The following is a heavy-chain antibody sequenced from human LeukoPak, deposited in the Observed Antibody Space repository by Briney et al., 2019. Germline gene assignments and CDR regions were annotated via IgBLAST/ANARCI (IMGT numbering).Heavy chain of an antibody. D-gene: IGHD1-26*01. CDR2: ISSSSTTV. Sequence: GGSLRLSCAASGFTFTDHFMSWIRQAPGKGLEWVSYISSSSTTVDYADSVRGRFTISRDNARNALYLEMNSLRAEDTAVYYCARDPLRYSGILPDAFHIWGQGTMVTVSS. J-gene: IGHJ3*02. V-gene: IGHV3-11*01. CDR1: GFTFTDHF. CDR3: ARDPLRYSGILPDAFHI.